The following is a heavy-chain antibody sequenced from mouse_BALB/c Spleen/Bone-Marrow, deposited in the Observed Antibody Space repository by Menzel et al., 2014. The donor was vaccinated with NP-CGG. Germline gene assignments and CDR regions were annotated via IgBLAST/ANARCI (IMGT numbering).Heavy chain of an antibody. Sequence: EVHLVESGGDLVKPGGSLKLSCAASGFTFXRYGMSWVRQTPDKRLEWVATISSAGSYSNHPDSVKGRFTISRDNAKNTLYLQMSSLKSEDTAMYYCARDLTTALYYAMDYWGQGTSVTVSS. CDR1: GFTFXRYG. V-gene: IGHV5-6*01. J-gene: IGHJ4*01. D-gene: IGHD1-2*01. CDR2: ISSAGSYS. CDR3: ARDLTTALYYAMDY.